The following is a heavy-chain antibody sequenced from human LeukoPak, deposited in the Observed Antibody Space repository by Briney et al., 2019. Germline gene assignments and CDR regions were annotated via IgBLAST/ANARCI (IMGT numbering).Heavy chain of an antibody. D-gene: IGHD6-13*01. CDR2: VYYSGGT. CDR1: GGSISPYY. J-gene: IGHJ6*03. Sequence: SETLSLTCTVSGGSISPYYWLWIRQPPGKGLEWIGYVYYSGGTNYNPSLKSRVTVSVDTSKNQLSLKLTSVTAADTAVYYCARRAAAVGTFYMDVWGKGTTVTVSS. V-gene: IGHV4-59*01. CDR3: ARRAAAVGTFYMDV.